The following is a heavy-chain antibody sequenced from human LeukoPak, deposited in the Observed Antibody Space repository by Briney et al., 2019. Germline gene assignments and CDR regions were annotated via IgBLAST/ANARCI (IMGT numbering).Heavy chain of an antibody. V-gene: IGHV3-23*01. D-gene: IGHD4-23*01. J-gene: IGHJ4*02. CDR1: GFTFSSYA. CDR2: ISGGGGST. Sequence: GGSLRLSCAASGFTFSSYAMSWVRQAPGKGLEWVSAISGGGGSTYYADSVKGRFTISRDNSKNTLYLQMNSLRAEDTAVYYCAKAGGSTVVKAALDYWGQGTLVTVSS. CDR3: AKAGGSTVVKAALDY.